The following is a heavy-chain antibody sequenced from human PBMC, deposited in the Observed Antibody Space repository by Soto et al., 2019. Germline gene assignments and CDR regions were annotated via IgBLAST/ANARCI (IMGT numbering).Heavy chain of an antibody. CDR3: ASNIVVVPAAWYGMDV. D-gene: IGHD2-2*01. CDR2: ISAYNGNT. V-gene: IGHV1-18*04. J-gene: IGHJ6*02. Sequence: ASVKVSCKASGYTFTSYGISWVRQAPGQGLEWMGWISAYNGNTNYAQKLQGRVTMTTDTSTSTAYMELRSLRSDDTAVYYCASNIVVVPAAWYGMDVWGQGTTVTVSS. CDR1: GYTFTSYG.